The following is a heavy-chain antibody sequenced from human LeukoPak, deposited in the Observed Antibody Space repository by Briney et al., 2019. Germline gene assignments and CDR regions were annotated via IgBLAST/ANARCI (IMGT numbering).Heavy chain of an antibody. V-gene: IGHV3-9*01. CDR1: GFTFDDYA. J-gene: IGHJ4*01. D-gene: IGHD3-3*02. CDR2: ISWNSGSI. CDR3: AKDKIGFSTATFDY. Sequence: SLRLSCAASGFTFDDYAMHWVRQAPGKGLEWVSGISWNSGSIGYADSVKGRFTISRDNAKNSLYLQMNSLRAEDTALYYCAKDKIGFSTATFDYWGQEPWSPSPQ.